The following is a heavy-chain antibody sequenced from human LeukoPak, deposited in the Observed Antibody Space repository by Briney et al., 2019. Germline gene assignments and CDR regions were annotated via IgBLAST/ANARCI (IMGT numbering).Heavy chain of an antibody. CDR1: GFTFSDYW. V-gene: IGHV3-74*01. D-gene: IGHD5-18*01. J-gene: IGHJ4*02. Sequence: GGSLRLSCAASGFTFSDYWMPWVRQAPGKGLVWVSRISDDGSSTSYADSVKGRFTISRANAKNTLYLQMNSLRAEDTAVYYCARINREPGYSTDYWGQGTLVTVSS. CDR3: ARINREPGYSTDY. CDR2: ISDDGSST.